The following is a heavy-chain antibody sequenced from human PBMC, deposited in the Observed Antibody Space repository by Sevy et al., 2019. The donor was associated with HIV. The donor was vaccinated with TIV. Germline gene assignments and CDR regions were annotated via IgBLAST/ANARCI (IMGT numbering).Heavy chain of an antibody. CDR3: ARDSAVLWFGEEGGDEFDI. V-gene: IGHV3-7*03. J-gene: IGHJ3*02. D-gene: IGHD3-10*01. CDR2: IKQDGSEK. Sequence: GGSLRLSCAASGFTFSSYWMSWVRQAPGKGLEWVANIKQDGSEKYYVDSVKGRFTISRDNAKNSLYLQMNSLRAEDTVVYYCARDSAVLWFGEEGGDEFDIWGQGTMVTVSS. CDR1: GFTFSSYW.